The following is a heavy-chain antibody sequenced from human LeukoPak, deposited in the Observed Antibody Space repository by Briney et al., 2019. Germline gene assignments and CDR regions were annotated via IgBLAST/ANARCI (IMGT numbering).Heavy chain of an antibody. Sequence: SETLSLTCTVSAGSISNYFWSWIRQPAGKGLEWIGRICTSGTTNYSPSLKSRVTMSVDTSTNQFSLKLTSVTAADTAVYYCARENGSGSRGLDFWGQGTLVTVSS. V-gene: IGHV4-4*07. D-gene: IGHD3-10*01. CDR1: AGSISNYF. J-gene: IGHJ4*02. CDR2: ICTSGTT. CDR3: ARENGSGSRGLDF.